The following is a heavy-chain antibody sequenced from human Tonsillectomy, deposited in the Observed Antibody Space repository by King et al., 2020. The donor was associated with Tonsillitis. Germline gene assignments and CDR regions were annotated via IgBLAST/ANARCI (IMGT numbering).Heavy chain of an antibody. CDR1: GVTFTTYA. CDR3: VKKEVGPSGWFDP. CDR2: ISGNAGNT. V-gene: IGHV3-23*04. J-gene: IGHJ5*02. D-gene: IGHD3-10*01. Sequence: VQLVESGGALVQPGGSLRLSCAASGVTFTTYAMSWVRQAPGKGPEWVSSISGNAGNTFYEDSVKGRFTIPRDKSKNMLYLQINSLRAEETALYYCVKKEVGPSGWFDPWGQGTLVTVSS.